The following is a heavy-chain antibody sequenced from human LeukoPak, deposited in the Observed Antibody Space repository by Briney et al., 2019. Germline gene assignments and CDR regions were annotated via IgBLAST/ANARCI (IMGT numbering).Heavy chain of an antibody. J-gene: IGHJ4*02. V-gene: IGHV3-49*04. CDR1: GFTFGDYA. Sequence: PGRSLRLSCTASGFTFGDYAMSWVRQAPGKGLEWVGFIRSKAYGGTTEYAASVKGRFTISSDDSKSIAYLQMNSLKTEDTAVYYCAAYYDILTGYYTGLDYWGQGTLVTVSS. CDR3: AAYYDILTGYYTGLDY. CDR2: IRSKAYGGTT. D-gene: IGHD3-9*01.